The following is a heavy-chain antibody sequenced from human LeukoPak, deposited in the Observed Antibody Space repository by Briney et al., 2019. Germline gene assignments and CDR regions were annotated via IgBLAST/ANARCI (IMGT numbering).Heavy chain of an antibody. CDR2: INPNSGGT. Sequence: GASVKVSCKASGYTFTGYYIYWVRQAPGQGLEWMGWINPNSGGTNYAQKFQGRVTMTRDTSITTAYMELSRLRSDDTAVYYCARDRGYSSSWYDYWGQGTLVTVSS. J-gene: IGHJ4*02. V-gene: IGHV1-2*02. CDR3: ARDRGYSSSWYDY. CDR1: GYTFTGYY. D-gene: IGHD6-13*01.